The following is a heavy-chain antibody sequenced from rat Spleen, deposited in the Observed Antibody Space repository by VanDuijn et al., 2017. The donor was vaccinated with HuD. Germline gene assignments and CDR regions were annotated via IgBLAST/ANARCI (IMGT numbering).Heavy chain of an antibody. J-gene: IGHJ4*01. CDR1: GFTFSDYY. CDR2: ISYEGSST. Sequence: EVQLVESGGGLVQPGRSLKLSCAASGFTFSDYYMAWVRQAPKKGLEWVASISYEGSSTYYGDSVKGRFTIYRDNAKSTLYLQMNSLRSEDTATYYCARPHSSLYVMDAWGQGASVTVSS. D-gene: IGHD1-2*01. CDR3: ARPHSSLYVMDA. V-gene: IGHV5-22*01.